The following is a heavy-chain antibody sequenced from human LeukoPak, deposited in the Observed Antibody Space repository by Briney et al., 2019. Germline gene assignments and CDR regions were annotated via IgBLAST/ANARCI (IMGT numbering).Heavy chain of an antibody. CDR1: GFTFSSYA. J-gene: IGHJ4*02. CDR3: ARDYSSLVYFDY. D-gene: IGHD6-13*01. Sequence: GGSLRLSCAASGFTFSSYAMHWVRQAPGKGLEWVSGISWNSGSIGYADSVKGRFTISRDNAKNSLCLQMNSLRAEDTALYYCARDYSSLVYFDYWGQGTLVTVSS. V-gene: IGHV3-9*01. CDR2: ISWNSGSI.